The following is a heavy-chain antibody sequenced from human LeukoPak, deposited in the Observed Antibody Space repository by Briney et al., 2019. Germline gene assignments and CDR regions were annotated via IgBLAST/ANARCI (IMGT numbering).Heavy chain of an antibody. Sequence: SETQSLTCTVSGGSISSYYWSWLRQPPGKGLEWIGYIYYSGSTNYNPSLKSRVTISADTSKNQFSLKLSSVTAADTAVYYCAREGGENYYDSSGHFDYWGQGTLVTVSS. J-gene: IGHJ4*02. CDR2: IYYSGST. D-gene: IGHD3-22*01. CDR1: GGSISSYY. V-gene: IGHV4-59*01. CDR3: AREGGENYYDSSGHFDY.